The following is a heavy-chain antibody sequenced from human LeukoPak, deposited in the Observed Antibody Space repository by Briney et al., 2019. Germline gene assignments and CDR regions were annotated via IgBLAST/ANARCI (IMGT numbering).Heavy chain of an antibody. J-gene: IGHJ3*02. Sequence: GGSLRLSCAASGFTFSIYTINWVRQAPGKGLEWVSSISSSSFISYADSVKGRFTISRDNAKSSLYLQMNSLRAEDTAVYYCARVQAGLDSTLNAFDIWGQGTMVTVSS. CDR1: GFTFSIYT. D-gene: IGHD3/OR15-3a*01. V-gene: IGHV3-21*01. CDR2: ISSSSFI. CDR3: ARVQAGLDSTLNAFDI.